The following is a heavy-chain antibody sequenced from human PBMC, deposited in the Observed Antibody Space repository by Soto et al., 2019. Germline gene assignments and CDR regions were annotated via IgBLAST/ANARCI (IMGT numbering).Heavy chain of an antibody. CDR1: GFTFGNSW. J-gene: IGHJ4*02. V-gene: IGHV3-74*01. Sequence: EVQLVESGGGLVQPGGSLRLSCAASGFTFGNSWMHWVRQAPGKGLEWVSRMNSDGSTTNYADSVKGRFTVSRGNARYTLYLQMNSLRAEDTAVYYCATAEVDYWGAGTLVTVSS. CDR2: MNSDGSTT. CDR3: ATAEVDY.